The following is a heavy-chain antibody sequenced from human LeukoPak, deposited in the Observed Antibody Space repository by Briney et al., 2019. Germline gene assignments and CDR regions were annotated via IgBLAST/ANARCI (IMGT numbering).Heavy chain of an antibody. CDR1: GFTFTTYA. V-gene: IGHV3-23*01. Sequence: GGSLRLSCAASGFTFTTYAINWVRQVPGKGLEWVLSITADGANTYLADSVRGRFTISRDNSKNTVYLQMNSLRAEDTAVYYCAKATLGSCGGVRCYPFDYWGQGTLVTVSS. D-gene: IGHD2-15*01. CDR3: AKATLGSCGGVRCYPFDY. J-gene: IGHJ4*02. CDR2: ITADGANT.